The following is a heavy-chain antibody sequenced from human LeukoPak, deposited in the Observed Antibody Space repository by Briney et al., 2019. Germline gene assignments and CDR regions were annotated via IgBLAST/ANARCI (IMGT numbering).Heavy chain of an antibody. Sequence: GSLRLSCTASGFTFGDYAMSWVRQAPGKGLEWIGSIYYSGSTNYNPSLKSRVTISVDTSKNQFSLKLSSVTAADTAVYYCARRHVEYSSSSDPYYFDYWGQGTLVTVSS. J-gene: IGHJ4*02. V-gene: IGHV4-59*01. CDR1: GFTFGDYA. D-gene: IGHD6-6*01. CDR2: IYYSGST. CDR3: ARRHVEYSSSSDPYYFDY.